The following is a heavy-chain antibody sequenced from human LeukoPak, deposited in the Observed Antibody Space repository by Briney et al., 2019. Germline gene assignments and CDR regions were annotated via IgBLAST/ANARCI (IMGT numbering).Heavy chain of an antibody. J-gene: IGHJ3*02. Sequence: KASETLSLTCTVSSHSISSGYYGGWIRQHPGKRLECIGSIYDSGSTYYNQSLKSRVTISVDTSKYQFSLKLSSVTAADSDVYYCARVVSDSSGSDAFDIWGQGTMVTVSS. CDR3: ARVVSDSSGSDAFDI. D-gene: IGHD3-22*01. V-gene: IGHV4-38-2*02. CDR2: IYDSGST. CDR1: SHSISSGYY.